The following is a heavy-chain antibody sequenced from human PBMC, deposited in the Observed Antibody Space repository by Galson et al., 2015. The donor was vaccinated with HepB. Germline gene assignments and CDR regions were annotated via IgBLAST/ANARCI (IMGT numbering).Heavy chain of an antibody. Sequence: SLRLSCTASGFTFSSYGMHWVRQAPGKGLEWVAVTSYDGSNKNYIDSVKGRFTTSRDNSENTLYLQMNSLRAEDTAVYYCVKGPKWGDNDYWSGLYWGQGTLVTVSS. CDR3: VKGPKWGDNDYWSGLY. V-gene: IGHV3-30*18. CDR1: GFTFSSYG. CDR2: TSYDGSNK. D-gene: IGHD3-3*01. J-gene: IGHJ4*02.